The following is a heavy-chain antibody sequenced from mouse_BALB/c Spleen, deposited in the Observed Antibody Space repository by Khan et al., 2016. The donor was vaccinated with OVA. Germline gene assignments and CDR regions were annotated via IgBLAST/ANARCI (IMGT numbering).Heavy chain of an antibody. D-gene: IGHD2-14*01. CDR3: ARAYYRYDGYYAMDY. CDR2: IWGGGGT. V-gene: IGHV2-6-4*01. Sequence: QVQLKESGPGLVAPSQSLSITCTVSGFSLSRYNIHWVRQPPGKGLEWPGMIWGGGGTDYNSTLKSRLSISKDNSKSQVFLKMNSLQTDDTAMYXCARAYYRYDGYYAMDYWGQGTSVTVSS. CDR1: GFSLSRYN. J-gene: IGHJ4*01.